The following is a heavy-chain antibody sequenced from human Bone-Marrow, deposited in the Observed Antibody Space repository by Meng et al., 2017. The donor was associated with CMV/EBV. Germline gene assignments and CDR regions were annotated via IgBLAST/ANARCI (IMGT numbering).Heavy chain of an antibody. CDR3: ARHVNDFWSGPYGMDV. D-gene: IGHD3-3*01. Sequence: SETLSLTCTVSGGSISSSSYYWGWIRQPPGKGLEWIGSIYYNGNTYYNPSLKSRVTISLDTSKNQFSLKLSFVTAADTALYYCARHVNDFWSGPYGMDVWGQGTTVTVSS. CDR1: GGSISSSSYY. J-gene: IGHJ6*02. V-gene: IGHV4-39*01. CDR2: IYYNGNT.